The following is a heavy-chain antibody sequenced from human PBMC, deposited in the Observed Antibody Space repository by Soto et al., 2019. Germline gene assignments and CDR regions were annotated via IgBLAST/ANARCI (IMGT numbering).Heavy chain of an antibody. CDR2: PRNKANRYTT. CDR1: GFTFSDNY. J-gene: IGHJ4*02. Sequence: EVQLVESGGDLVQPGGSLRLSCAASGFTFSDNYMDWVRQAPGKGLEWVGLPRNKANRYTTEYAASVKGRFSISRDDSKISLYLQMNSLKTEGTAVYYCVRAGIVTTPYYFDYWGQGTLVSVSS. V-gene: IGHV3-72*01. D-gene: IGHD2-21*01. CDR3: VRAGIVTTPYYFDY.